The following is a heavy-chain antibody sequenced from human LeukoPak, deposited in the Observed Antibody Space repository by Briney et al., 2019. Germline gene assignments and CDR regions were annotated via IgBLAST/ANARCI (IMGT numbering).Heavy chain of an antibody. V-gene: IGHV5-51*01. J-gene: IGHJ6*02. CDR1: GYSFTSYW. CDR3: ARLRCSGGSCYSLTYYYYYYGMDV. CDR2: IYPGDSDT. Sequence: GESLKISCKGSGYSFTSYWIGWVRQMPGKGLEWMGIIYPGDSDTRYSPSFQGQVTISADKSISTAYLQWSSLKASDTAMYYCARLRCSGGSCYSLTYYYYYYGMDVWGQGTTVTVSS. D-gene: IGHD2-15*01.